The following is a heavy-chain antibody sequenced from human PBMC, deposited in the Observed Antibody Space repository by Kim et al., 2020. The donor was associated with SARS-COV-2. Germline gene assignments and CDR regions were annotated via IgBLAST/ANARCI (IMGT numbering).Heavy chain of an antibody. CDR2: ISSDGGIK. CDR1: GFTFSGYY. J-gene: IGHJ3*02. CDR3: ARSRKGGHAVGN. Sequence: GGSLRLSCAASGFTFSGYYMYWVRQAPGKGLEWVSLISSDGGIKYYADSVKGRFTISRDNSKNTLYLQMNNLRVEDTAVYYCARSRKGGHAVGNWG. D-gene: IGHD2-2*01. V-gene: IGHV3-30*04.